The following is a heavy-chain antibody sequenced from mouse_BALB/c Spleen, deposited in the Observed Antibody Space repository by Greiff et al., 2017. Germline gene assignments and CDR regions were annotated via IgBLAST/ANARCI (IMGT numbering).Heavy chain of an antibody. Sequence: EVQVVESGGGLVKPGGSLKLSCAASGFTFSSYAMSWVRQTPEKRLEWVATISSGGSYTYYPDSVKGRFTISRDNAKNTLYLQMSSLRSEDTAMYYCARHPYDGYYGFDYWGQGTTLTVSS. D-gene: IGHD2-3*01. CDR2: ISSGGSYT. V-gene: IGHV5-9-3*01. CDR1: GFTFSSYA. CDR3: ARHPYDGYYGFDY. J-gene: IGHJ2*01.